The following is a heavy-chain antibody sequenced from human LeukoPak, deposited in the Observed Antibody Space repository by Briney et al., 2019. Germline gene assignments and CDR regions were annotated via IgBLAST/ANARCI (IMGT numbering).Heavy chain of an antibody. V-gene: IGHV3-74*01. CDR2: IKGDGSST. J-gene: IGHJ4*02. Sequence: PGGSLRLSCAASGFTFSTYWMHWVRQAPGKGLVWVARIKGDGSSTIYADSVKGRFTISRDNAKNSLYLQMNNLRAEDTAVYYCARSWIVATFDYWGQGTLVTVSS. CDR3: ARSWIVATFDY. D-gene: IGHD5-12*01. CDR1: GFTFSTYW.